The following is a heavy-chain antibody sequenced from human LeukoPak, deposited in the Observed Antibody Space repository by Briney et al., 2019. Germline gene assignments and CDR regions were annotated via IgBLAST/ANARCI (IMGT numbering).Heavy chain of an antibody. Sequence: GESLKISCKGSGYSFTNYWIGWVRQMPGKGLEWMGIVYPGDSDPRYSPSFQGQVTISADKSISTAYLQWSSLKASDTAMYYCARLSPAYYYDGSGYSTFDYWGQGTLVTVSS. CDR1: GYSFTNYW. J-gene: IGHJ4*02. CDR2: VYPGDSDP. V-gene: IGHV5-51*01. D-gene: IGHD3-22*01. CDR3: ARLSPAYYYDGSGYSTFDY.